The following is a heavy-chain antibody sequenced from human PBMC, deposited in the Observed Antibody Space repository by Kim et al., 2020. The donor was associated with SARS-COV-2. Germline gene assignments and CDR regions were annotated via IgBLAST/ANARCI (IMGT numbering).Heavy chain of an antibody. Sequence: SVKVSCKASGGTFSSYAISWVRQAPRQGLEWMGGIIPIFGTANYAQKFQGRVTITADESTSTAYMELSSLRSEDTAVYYCARGRVDTMVRGVIKALDYFDYWGQGTLVTVSS. CDR1: GGTFSSYA. J-gene: IGHJ4*02. CDR2: IIPIFGTA. D-gene: IGHD3-10*01. V-gene: IGHV1-69*13. CDR3: ARGRVDTMVRGVIKALDYFDY.